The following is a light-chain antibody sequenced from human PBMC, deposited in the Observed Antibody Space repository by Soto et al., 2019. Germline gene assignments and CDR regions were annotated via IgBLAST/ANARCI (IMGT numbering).Light chain of an antibody. CDR3: QQAYSFPTT. CDR1: QDIAGY. CDR2: GAS. J-gene: IGKJ5*01. Sequence: DIQVTQSPSSVSASVGDRVTITCRASQDIAGYLDWYQHKPGRTPELLIHGASRLQSGVPARFRGSGSGTDFTLSINSLQTEDFATYYCQQAYSFPTTFGHGTRLEIK. V-gene: IGKV1D-12*01.